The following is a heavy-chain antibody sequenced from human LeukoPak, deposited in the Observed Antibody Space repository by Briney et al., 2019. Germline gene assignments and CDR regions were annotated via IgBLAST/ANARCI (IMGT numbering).Heavy chain of an antibody. J-gene: IGHJ6*02. D-gene: IGHD3-16*01. Sequence: GGSLRFSCAASGFTFSSYWMNWARQAPGKGLEWVASINHNGNVNYYVDSVKGRFAISRDNAKNSLYLQMSNLRAEDTAVYFCARGGGLDVWGQGATVTVSS. CDR2: INHNGNVN. CDR3: ARGGGLDV. CDR1: GFTFSSYW. V-gene: IGHV3-7*03.